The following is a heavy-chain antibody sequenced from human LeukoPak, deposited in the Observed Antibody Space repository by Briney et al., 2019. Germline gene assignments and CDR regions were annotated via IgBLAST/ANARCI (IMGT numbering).Heavy chain of an antibody. Sequence: SETLSLTCTGSVGSISSSSYYWGWIRQPPGNGLEWIGSIYYSVSTYYNQSLKSRVTTSVATSKNQFSLKLSSVTAADTAVSYCVRYYNNFDYWGQGTLVTVSS. CDR3: VRYYNNFDY. CDR1: VGSISSSSYY. D-gene: IGHD2/OR15-2a*01. V-gene: IGHV4-39*01. J-gene: IGHJ4*02. CDR2: IYYSVST.